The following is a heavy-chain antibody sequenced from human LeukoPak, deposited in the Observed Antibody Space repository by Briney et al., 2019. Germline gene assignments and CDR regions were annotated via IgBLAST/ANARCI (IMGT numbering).Heavy chain of an antibody. CDR3: ARDFRATQYCGGDCYSSYFDY. V-gene: IGHV4-59*01. D-gene: IGHD2-21*02. CDR1: GGSISSYY. J-gene: IGHJ4*02. Sequence: SETLSLTCTVSGGSISSYYWSWIRQPPGKGLEWIGYIYYSGSTNYNPSLKSRVTISVDMSKNQFSLKLSSVTAADTAVYYCARDFRATQYCGGDCYSSYFDYWGQGTLVTVSS. CDR2: IYYSGST.